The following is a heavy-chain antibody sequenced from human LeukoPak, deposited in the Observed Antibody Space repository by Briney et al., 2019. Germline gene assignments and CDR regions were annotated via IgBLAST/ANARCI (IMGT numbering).Heavy chain of an antibody. J-gene: IGHJ4*02. CDR2: IYHSGST. V-gene: IGHV4-38-2*02. D-gene: IGHD2-2*01. CDR3: ARLRLEYCSSTSCYGGNFDY. CDR1: GYSISSGYY. Sequence: PSETLSLTCTVSGYSISSGYYWGWIRQPPGKGLEWIGSIYHSGSTYYNPSLKSRVTISVDTSKNQFSLKLSSVTAADTAVYYCARLRLEYCSSTSCYGGNFDYWGQGTLVTVSS.